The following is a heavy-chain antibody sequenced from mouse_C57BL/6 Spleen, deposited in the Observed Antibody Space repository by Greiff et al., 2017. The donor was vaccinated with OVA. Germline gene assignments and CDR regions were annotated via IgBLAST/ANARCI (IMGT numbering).Heavy chain of an antibody. CDR1: GYTFTSYW. J-gene: IGHJ2*01. CDR3: ARSSGYSYCDY. CDR2: IDPSDSYT. Sequence: QVQLQQPGAELVRPGTSVKLSCKASGYTFTSYWMHWVKQRPGQGLEWIGVIDPSDSYTNYNQKFKGKTTLTVDTSSSTAYMQLSSLTSEDSAVYYCARSSGYSYCDYWGQGTTLTVSS. V-gene: IGHV1-59*01. D-gene: IGHD3-2*02.